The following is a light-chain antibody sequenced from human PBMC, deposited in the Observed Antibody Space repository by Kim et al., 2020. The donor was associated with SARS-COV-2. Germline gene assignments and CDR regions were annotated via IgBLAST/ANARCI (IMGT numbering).Light chain of an antibody. CDR3: QQYYTSPPRT. CDR1: QSVLYSSNNKNY. J-gene: IGKJ1*01. CDR2: WAS. Sequence: DIVMTQSPDSLAVSLGERATITCKSSQSVLYSSNNKNYLAWYQQKPGQPPNLLIFWASTRESGVPDRFSGSGSGTDFTLTISSVQAEDAAVYYCQQYYTSPPRTFGQGTKVDIK. V-gene: IGKV4-1*01.